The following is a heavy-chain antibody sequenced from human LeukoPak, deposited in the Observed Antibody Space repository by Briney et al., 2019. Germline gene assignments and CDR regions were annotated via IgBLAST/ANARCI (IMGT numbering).Heavy chain of an antibody. CDR3: AKDRRVGASYWYFDV. CDR2: ICSSGSGGNT. Sequence: GGSLRLSCAASGFTFSSYAMSWARQAPGKGLEWVSGICSSGSGGNTYYADFVKGRFTISRDSSTNTLFLQMNTLRAEDTGIYYCAKDRRVGASYWYFDVWGRGTLVTVSS. CDR1: GFTFSSYA. V-gene: IGHV3-23*01. J-gene: IGHJ2*01. D-gene: IGHD1-26*01.